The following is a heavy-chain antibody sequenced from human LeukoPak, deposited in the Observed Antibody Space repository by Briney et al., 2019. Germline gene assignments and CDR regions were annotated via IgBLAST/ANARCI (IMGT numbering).Heavy chain of an antibody. Sequence: GRSLRLSCAASGFTFDDYAMHWVRQAPGKGLEWVSGISWNSGSIGYADSVKGRFTISRDNAKNSLYLQMNSLRAEDTAVYYCARGLRGYSGYASVYYYYMDVWGKGTTVTISS. V-gene: IGHV3-9*01. CDR1: GFTFDDYA. CDR3: ARGLRGYSGYASVYYYYMDV. J-gene: IGHJ6*03. CDR2: ISWNSGSI. D-gene: IGHD5-12*01.